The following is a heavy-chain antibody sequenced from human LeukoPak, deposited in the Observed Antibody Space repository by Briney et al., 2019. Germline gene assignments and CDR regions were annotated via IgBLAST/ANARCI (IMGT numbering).Heavy chain of an antibody. D-gene: IGHD1-26*01. CDR3: ARYTHIVGATFGVWYYYMDV. CDR1: GFTFSSYS. Sequence: PGGSLRLTCAASGFTFSSYSMNWVRQAPGKGLEWVSYISSSSSTIYYADSVKGRFTISRDNAKNPLYLQMNSLRAEDTAVYYCARYTHIVGATFGVWYYYMDVWGKGTTVTVSS. J-gene: IGHJ6*03. V-gene: IGHV3-48*04. CDR2: ISSSSSTI.